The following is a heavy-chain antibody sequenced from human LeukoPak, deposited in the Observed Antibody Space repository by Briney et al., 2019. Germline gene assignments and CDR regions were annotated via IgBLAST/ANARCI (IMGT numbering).Heavy chain of an antibody. CDR2: INHSGST. CDR3: ARRLRGGDGYNRRGWAFDI. V-gene: IGHV4-34*01. J-gene: IGHJ3*02. D-gene: IGHD5-24*01. Sequence: SETLSLTCAVYGGSLNGYYWSWIRQPPGKGLEWIGEINHSGSTNYNPSLKSRVTISVDTSKNQFSLKLSSVTAADTAVYYCARRLRGGDGYNRRGWAFDIWGQGTMVTVSS. CDR1: GGSLNGYY.